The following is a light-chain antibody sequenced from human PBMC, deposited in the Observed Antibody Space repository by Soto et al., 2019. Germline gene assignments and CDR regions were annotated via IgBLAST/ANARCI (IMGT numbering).Light chain of an antibody. CDR1: SSDVGGYNY. CDR2: DVS. J-gene: IGLJ1*01. CDR3: RSYPRSGTPI. V-gene: IGLV2-14*01. Sequence: QSVLTQPASVSGSPGQSITISCTGTSSDVGGYNYVSWYQQHPGKAPKLMIYDVSNRPSGVSNRFSGTKSGNTASLTISGLQAEDEADYYCRSYPRSGTPIFGTGTKVTVL.